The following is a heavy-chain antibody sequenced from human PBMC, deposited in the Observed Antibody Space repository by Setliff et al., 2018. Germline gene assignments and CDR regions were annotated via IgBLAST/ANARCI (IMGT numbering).Heavy chain of an antibody. D-gene: IGHD3-3*01. CDR1: GGSISSSSYY. CDR2: IYYSGST. Sequence: SETLSLTCTVSGGSISSSSYYWGWIRQPPGKGLEWIGSIYYSGSTYYNPSLKSRVTISVDTSKNQFSLKLSSVTAADTAVYYCARRETYYNFWSGYYAYWGQGTLVT. CDR3: ARRETYYNFWSGYYAY. V-gene: IGHV4-39*07. J-gene: IGHJ4*02.